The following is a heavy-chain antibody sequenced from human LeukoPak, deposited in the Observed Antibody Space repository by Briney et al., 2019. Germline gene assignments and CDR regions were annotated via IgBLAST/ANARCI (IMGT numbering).Heavy chain of an antibody. J-gene: IGHJ3*02. CDR3: AKDPRFSYCSSTTCAYAFDI. CDR2: TAGADDVI. V-gene: IGHV3-23*01. CDR1: GLTFRDNR. D-gene: IGHD2-2*01. Sequence: GGSLRLSCAVSGLTFRDNRMIWVRQAPEKRLEWAAVTAGADDVIQYADSVKGRFTISTDNSKNTVYLQMNSLRAEDTAVYYCAKDPRFSYCSSTTCAYAFDIWGQGTMVTVSS.